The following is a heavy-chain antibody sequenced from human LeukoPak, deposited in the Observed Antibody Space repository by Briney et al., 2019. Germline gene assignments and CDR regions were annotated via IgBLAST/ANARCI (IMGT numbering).Heavy chain of an antibody. V-gene: IGHV3-11*04. CDR3: AKTARVYDH. D-gene: IGHD5/OR15-5a*01. CDR1: GFTFSDFY. CDR2: ISSSGKDI. J-gene: IGHJ4*02. Sequence: PGGSLRLSCAASGFTFSDFYMSRVRQTPGQGLEWLTYISSSGKDISYADSVKGRFTASRDNAKNSLFLQMSSLRAEDTAVYYCAKTARVYDHWGQGTLVTVSS.